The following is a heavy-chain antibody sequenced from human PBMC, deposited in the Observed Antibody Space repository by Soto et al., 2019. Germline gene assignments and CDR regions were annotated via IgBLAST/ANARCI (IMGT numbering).Heavy chain of an antibody. D-gene: IGHD7-27*01. Sequence: QVQLVQSGAEVKKPGASVKVSCKASGYTFTTYDINWVRQATGQGLEWIGWMSPKTGNTGYAQNFQGRVTITRNPSISTAYMELSSLTSEDTAVYYCARGPPNWGFVLWGQGTLVPVSS. CDR2: MSPKTGNT. CDR3: ARGPPNWGFVL. CDR1: GYTFTTYD. V-gene: IGHV1-8*01. J-gene: IGHJ4*02.